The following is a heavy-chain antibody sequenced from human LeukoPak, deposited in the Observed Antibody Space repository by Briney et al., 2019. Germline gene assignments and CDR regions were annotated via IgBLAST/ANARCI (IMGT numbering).Heavy chain of an antibody. Sequence: GSLRLSCAASGFTFSSYWMHWVRHTPEKGLVWVSRINSDGSSTSYADSVKGRFTISRDNAKNTLYLQMSSLRAEDTAVYYCARDPSRRNAFDIWGQGTMVTVSS. CDR3: ARDPSRRNAFDI. CDR1: GFTFSSYW. V-gene: IGHV3-74*01. CDR2: INSDGSST. J-gene: IGHJ3*02.